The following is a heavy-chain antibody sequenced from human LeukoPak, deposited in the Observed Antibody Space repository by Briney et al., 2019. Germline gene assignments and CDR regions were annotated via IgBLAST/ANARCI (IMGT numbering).Heavy chain of an antibody. CDR2: IYYSGST. CDR3: ARQTTILDY. J-gene: IGHJ4*02. D-gene: IGHD1/OR15-1a*01. Sequence: SEALSLTGTVSGGSISSSSYYWGWIRQPPGKGLEWIGSIYYSGSTYYNPSLKSRVTISVDTSKNQFSLKLSSVTAADTAVYDCARQTTILDYWGQGTLVTVSS. CDR1: GGSISSSSYY. V-gene: IGHV4-39*01.